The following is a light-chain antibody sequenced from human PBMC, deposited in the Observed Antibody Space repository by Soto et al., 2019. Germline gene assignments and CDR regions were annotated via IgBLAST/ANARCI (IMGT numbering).Light chain of an antibody. CDR3: QQSYSTPFT. Sequence: EIVLTQSPATLSVSPGERAALSCRASQSVSNNLAWYQQKPGQPPKLLIFSASTLQSGVPPRFSGSGSGTDFTLTISNLQPEDFATYYCQQSYSTPFTFGPGTKVDVK. CDR2: SAS. V-gene: IGKV3-15*01. J-gene: IGKJ3*01. CDR1: QSVSNN.